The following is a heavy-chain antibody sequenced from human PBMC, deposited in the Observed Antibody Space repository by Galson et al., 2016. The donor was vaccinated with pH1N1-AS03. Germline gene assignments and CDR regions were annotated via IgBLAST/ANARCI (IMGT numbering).Heavy chain of an antibody. Sequence: SLTCAVSGGSMTSPDWWTWVRQPPGKGLEWIGEVHYSGTTSYNPSLNSRVTMSIDKSNNQFSLNLGSVTAADTAVYFCASAGYHTPGYHYWDQGALVTVSS. J-gene: IGHJ4*02. V-gene: IGHV4-4*01. CDR2: VHYSGTT. CDR1: GGSMTSPDW. D-gene: IGHD3-16*02. CDR3: ASAGYHTPGYHY.